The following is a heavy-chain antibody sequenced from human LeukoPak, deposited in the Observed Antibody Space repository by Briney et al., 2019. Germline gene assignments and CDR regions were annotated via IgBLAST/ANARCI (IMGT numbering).Heavy chain of an antibody. CDR3: AKAYYYGSGSVFTDGPYYYYGMDV. CDR1: GFTFSSYA. J-gene: IGHJ6*02. V-gene: IGHV3-23*01. Sequence: GGSLRLSCAASGFTFSSYAMSWVRQAPGNGLEWVSAISGGGGSTYYADSVEGRFTISRDNSKNTLYLQMNSLRAEDTAVYYCAKAYYYGSGSVFTDGPYYYYGMDVGGQGTTVTVS. D-gene: IGHD3-10*01. CDR2: ISGGGGST.